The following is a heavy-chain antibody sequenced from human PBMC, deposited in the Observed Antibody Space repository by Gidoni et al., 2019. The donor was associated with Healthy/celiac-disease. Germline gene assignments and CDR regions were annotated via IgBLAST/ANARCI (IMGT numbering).Heavy chain of an antibody. CDR3: TTRGAYYDYVWGSYRYSYFDY. J-gene: IGHJ4*02. D-gene: IGHD3-16*02. CDR1: PFTLCNAW. V-gene: IGHV3-15*01. CDR2: IKSKTEGGTT. Sequence: EVQLVESGGGLVRLGGSLSLSSPASPFTLCNAWLRWARQAPGKGLEWVGRIKSKTEGGTTDYAAPVKGRFTISRDDSKNTLYLQMNSLKTEDTAVYYCTTRGAYYDYVWGSYRYSYFDYWGQGTLVTVSS.